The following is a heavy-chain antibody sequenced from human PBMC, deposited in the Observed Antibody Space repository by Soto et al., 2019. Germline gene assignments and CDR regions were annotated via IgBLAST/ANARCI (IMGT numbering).Heavy chain of an antibody. CDR3: ARDRGPGYSSYYYGMDV. CDR1: GFTFSSYA. V-gene: IGHV3-30-3*01. D-gene: IGHD4-4*01. J-gene: IGHJ6*02. CDR2: ISYDGSNK. Sequence: PGGSLRLSCAASGFTFSSYAMHWVRQAPGKGLEWVAVISYDGSNKYYADSVKGRFTISRDNSKNTLYLQMNSLRAEDTAVYYCARDRGPGYSSYYYGMDVWGQGTTVTVSS.